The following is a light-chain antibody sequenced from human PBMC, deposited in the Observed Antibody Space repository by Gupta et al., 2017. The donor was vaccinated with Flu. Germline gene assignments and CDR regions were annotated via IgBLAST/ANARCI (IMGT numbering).Light chain of an antibody. V-gene: IGKV3-20*01. Sequence: SSREKGTPSYSTTQHGSSSYLAWYQQKPGQAPRLLIYGASSRATGIPDRFSGSGSGTDFTLTISSLEPEDFAVYYCQQYGSSPRFTFGPGTKVDIK. J-gene: IGKJ3*01. CDR1: QHGSSSY. CDR2: GAS. CDR3: QQYGSSPRFT.